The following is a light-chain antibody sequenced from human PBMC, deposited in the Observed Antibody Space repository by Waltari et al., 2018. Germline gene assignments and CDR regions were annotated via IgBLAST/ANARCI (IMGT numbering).Light chain of an antibody. J-gene: IGKJ1*01. Sequence: IVLTQSPGTLSLSPGERATLSCRASQSVSTYLAWDQQKPGQAPRLRIYGAYSRAAGIPHRCSGSGYGTDFSLTISRLEPEDVAVYYCQHHVRLPTTFGQGTRVKIK. CDR2: GAY. V-gene: IGKV3-20*01. CDR1: QSVSTY. CDR3: QHHVRLPTT.